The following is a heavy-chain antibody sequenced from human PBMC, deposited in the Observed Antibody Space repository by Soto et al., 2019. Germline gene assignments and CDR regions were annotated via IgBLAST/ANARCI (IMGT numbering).Heavy chain of an antibody. J-gene: IGHJ6*02. V-gene: IGHV1-69*06. CDR2: IIPIFGTA. Sequence: ASVKVSCKASGGTFSSYAISWVRQAPGQGLEWMGGIIPIFGTANYAQKFQGRVTITADKSTSTAYMELSSLRSEDTAVYYCAGCLRFPKSKNYYYGMDVWGQGTTVTVSS. CDR3: AGCLRFPKSKNYYYGMDV. D-gene: IGHD3-3*01. CDR1: GGTFSSYA.